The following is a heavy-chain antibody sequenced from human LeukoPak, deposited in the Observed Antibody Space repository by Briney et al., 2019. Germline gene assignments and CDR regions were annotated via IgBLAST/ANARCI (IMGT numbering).Heavy chain of an antibody. CDR2: IFASGST. CDR3: ARWTSGGHTFDF. CDR1: GSSISSISSYS. J-gene: IGHJ4*02. D-gene: IGHD1-26*01. V-gene: IGHV4-61*05. Sequence: SETLSLTCTISGSSISSISSYSWSWIRQPPGKGLEWIGYIFASGSTSYNPSLKSRDTISVDTSKNQFSLKLSSVTAADTAVYYCARWTSGGHTFDFWGQGTLVTVSS.